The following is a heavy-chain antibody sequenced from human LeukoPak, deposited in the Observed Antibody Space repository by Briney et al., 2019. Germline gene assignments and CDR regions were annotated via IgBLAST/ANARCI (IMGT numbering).Heavy chain of an antibody. V-gene: IGHV4-30-4*07. J-gene: IGHJ3*02. CDR1: GGSISSGSYS. Sequence: SETLSLTCGVSGGSISSGSYSWSWIRQPPGKGLEWIGYMFYTGNTYYNPSLKSRVTISVDTSKNQFSLKVSSVTAADTAVYYCARGAGSTTSNDAFDIWGQGTVVTVSS. D-gene: IGHD1-1*01. CDR3: ARGAGSTTSNDAFDI. CDR2: MFYTGNT.